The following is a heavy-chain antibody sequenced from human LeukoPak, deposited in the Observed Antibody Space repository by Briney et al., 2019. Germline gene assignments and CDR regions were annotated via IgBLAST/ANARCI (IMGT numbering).Heavy chain of an antibody. V-gene: IGHV7-4-1*02. CDR3: ASSRGGSYYGAFDI. D-gene: IGHD1-26*01. J-gene: IGHJ3*02. CDR1: GYTFTSYA. CDR2: INTNTGNP. Sequence: ASVTVSCKASGYTFTSYAMNWVRQAPGQGLEWMGWINTNTGNPTYAQGFTGRFVFSLDTSVSTAYLQISSLKAEDTAVYYCASSRGGSYYGAFDIWGQGTMVTVSS.